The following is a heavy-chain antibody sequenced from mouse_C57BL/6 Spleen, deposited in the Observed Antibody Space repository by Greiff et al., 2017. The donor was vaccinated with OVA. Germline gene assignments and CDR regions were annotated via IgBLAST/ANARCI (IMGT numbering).Heavy chain of an antibody. CDR2: ISSGSSTI. CDR1: GFTFSDYG. D-gene: IGHD1-1*01. J-gene: IGHJ1*03. CDR3: ARRYGSGYEYFDV. V-gene: IGHV5-17*01. Sequence: EVQLVESGGGLVKPGGSLTLSCAASGFTFSDYGMHWVRQAPEKGLEWVAYISSGSSTIYYADTVKGRFTISRDNAKNTLFLQMTSRMSEDAAMYYCARRYGSGYEYFDVWGTGTTVTVSS.